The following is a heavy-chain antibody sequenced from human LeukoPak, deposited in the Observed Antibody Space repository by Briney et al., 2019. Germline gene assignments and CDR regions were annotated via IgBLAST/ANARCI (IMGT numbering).Heavy chain of an antibody. CDR3: ARDGYNPFDY. V-gene: IGHV3-74*01. J-gene: IGHJ4*02. Sequence: GGSLRLSCAASGFTFSTYWMHWVRQVPGKGLMWVTRINGDETSTNYADAVKGRFTISRDNAKNTLYLEMNSLRAEDTAVYYCARDGYNPFDYWGQGTLVTVSS. CDR1: GFTFSTYW. D-gene: IGHD5-24*01. CDR2: INGDETST.